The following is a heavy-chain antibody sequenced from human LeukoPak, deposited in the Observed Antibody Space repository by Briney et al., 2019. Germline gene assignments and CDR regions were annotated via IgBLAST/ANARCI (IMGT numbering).Heavy chain of an antibody. CDR2: INHSGST. Sequence: PSETLSLTCAVYGGSFSGYYWSWIRQPPGKGLEWIGEINHSGSTNYNPSLKSRVTISVDTSKNQFSLKLSSVTAADTAVYYCARDGRGVGYFDWYYFDYWGQGTLVTVSS. CDR1: GGSFSGYY. CDR3: ARDGRGVGYFDWYYFDY. D-gene: IGHD3-9*01. V-gene: IGHV4-34*01. J-gene: IGHJ4*02.